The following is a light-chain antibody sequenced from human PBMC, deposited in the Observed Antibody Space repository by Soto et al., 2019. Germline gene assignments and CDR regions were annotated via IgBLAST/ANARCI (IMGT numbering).Light chain of an antibody. V-gene: IGKV3-11*01. J-gene: IGKJ3*01. CDR1: QSVRSY. Sequence: EIVLTQSPATLSLSPGERATLSCRASQSVRSYLAWYQQRRGQAPRLLIYDASNRATGIPARFSGSGSGTDFTLTISSLEPEDFAVYYGQQRSNWPPFTFGPGTQVEMK. CDR3: QQRSNWPPFT. CDR2: DAS.